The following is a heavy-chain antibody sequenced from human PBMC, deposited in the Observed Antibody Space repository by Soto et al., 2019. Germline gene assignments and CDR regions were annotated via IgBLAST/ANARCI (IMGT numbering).Heavy chain of an antibody. J-gene: IGHJ4*02. Sequence: GESLKISCKVFGDSFTGSWVGWVRQVPGKGLEWVASIYPRDSDVRYNPSFQGQVTISADRSTTTAYLQWSSLKASDTAIYYCASRDPGTSVDYWGQGTLVTVSS. V-gene: IGHV5-51*01. D-gene: IGHD1-7*01. CDR1: GDSFTGSW. CDR3: ASRDPGTSVDY. CDR2: IYPRDSDV.